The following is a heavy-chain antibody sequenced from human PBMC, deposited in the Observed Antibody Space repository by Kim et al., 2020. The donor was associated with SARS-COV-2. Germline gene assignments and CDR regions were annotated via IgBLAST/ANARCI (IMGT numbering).Heavy chain of an antibody. Sequence: STDHTPSPTSRVTISVDTSKSQFTLMLSSVTASDTAVYYCARLDPYYFDYWGQGTLVTVSS. CDR2: ST. J-gene: IGHJ4*02. CDR3: ARLDPYYFDY. V-gene: IGHV4-39*01.